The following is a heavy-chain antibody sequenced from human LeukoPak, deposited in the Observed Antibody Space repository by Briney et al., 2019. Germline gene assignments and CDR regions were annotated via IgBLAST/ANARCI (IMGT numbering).Heavy chain of an antibody. V-gene: IGHV3-13*01. Sequence: GGSLRLSCAASGFPFINYHMHWLRHATGKGLEWVSPIGTSGDTYHPGSVKGRFTISRDNSKNTLYLQMISLRAEDTAVYYCAKAYITGTTGFDYWGQGTLVTVSS. J-gene: IGHJ4*02. CDR1: GFPFINYH. D-gene: IGHD1-7*01. CDR3: AKAYITGTTGFDY. CDR2: IGTSGDT.